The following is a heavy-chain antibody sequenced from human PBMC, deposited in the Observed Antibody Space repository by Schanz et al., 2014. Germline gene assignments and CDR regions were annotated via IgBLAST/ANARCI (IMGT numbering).Heavy chain of an antibody. CDR1: GFTFSSYA. J-gene: IGHJ4*01. CDR2: MSYDGSNK. CDR3: ARDQSPYTNSSDVRYFDY. V-gene: IGHV3-30-3*01. D-gene: IGHD6-6*01. Sequence: QGQLVESGGGVVQPGRSLRLSCAASGFTFSSYAMHWVRQAPGKGLEWVAVMSYDGSNKYYADSVKGRFTISRDNAKNTLYVQMNSLRSDDTAVYYCARDQSPYTNSSDVRYFDYWGRGTLVTVSS.